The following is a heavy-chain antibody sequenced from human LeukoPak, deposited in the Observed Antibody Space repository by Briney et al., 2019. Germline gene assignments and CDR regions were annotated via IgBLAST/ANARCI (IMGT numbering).Heavy chain of an antibody. J-gene: IGHJ4*02. V-gene: IGHV1-46*01. Sequence: ASVKVSCKASGYTFTSYYMHWVRQAPGQGLEWMGIINPSGGSTSYAQKFQGRVTMTRDMSTSTVYMELSSLRSEDTAVYYCARDPVITLRSPPFDYWGQGTLVTVSS. CDR2: INPSGGST. CDR1: GYTFTSYY. D-gene: IGHD4-17*01. CDR3: ARDPVITLRSPPFDY.